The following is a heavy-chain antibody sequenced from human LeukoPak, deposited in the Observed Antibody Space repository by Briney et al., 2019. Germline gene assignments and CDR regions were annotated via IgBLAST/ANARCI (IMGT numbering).Heavy chain of an antibody. Sequence: ASVKVSCKVSGYTLTELSMHWVRQAPGKGLEWMGGFDPEDGETIYAQKFQGRVTMTEDTSTDTAYMELSSLRSEDTAVYYCARDKGSSGSDYYGMDVWGQGTTVTVSS. V-gene: IGHV1-24*01. D-gene: IGHD6-6*01. CDR1: GYTLTELS. CDR2: FDPEDGET. CDR3: ARDKGSSGSDYYGMDV. J-gene: IGHJ6*02.